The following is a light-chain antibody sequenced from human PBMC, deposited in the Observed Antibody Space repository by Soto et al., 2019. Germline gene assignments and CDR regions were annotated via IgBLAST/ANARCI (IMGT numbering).Light chain of an antibody. J-gene: IGKJ1*01. Sequence: DIQMTESPSTLSGSVGDRVTITCRASQTISSWLAWYQQKPGKAPKLQISKASTLKSGVPSRFSGSGSGTEFTLTISSLQPDDFATYYCQHYNSYSEAFGQGTKVDIK. CDR1: QTISSW. CDR2: KAS. V-gene: IGKV1-5*03. CDR3: QHYNSYSEA.